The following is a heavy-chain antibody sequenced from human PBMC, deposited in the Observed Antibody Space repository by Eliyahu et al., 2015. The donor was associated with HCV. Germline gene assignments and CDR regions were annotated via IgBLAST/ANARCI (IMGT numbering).Heavy chain of an antibody. J-gene: IGHJ6*02. CDR2: IYYSGST. Sequence: QVQLQESGPGLVKPSQTLSLTCTVXGGSISSGGFYWSWXRQHPGKGLEWIGYIYYSGSTDYNPSLKSRVTISLDTSKNQFSLKLSSVTAADTAVYYCARSAGYYDILTGYRYGLDVWGQGTTVTVSS. D-gene: IGHD3-9*01. CDR1: GGSISSGGFY. CDR3: ARSAGYYDILTGYRYGLDV. V-gene: IGHV4-31*03.